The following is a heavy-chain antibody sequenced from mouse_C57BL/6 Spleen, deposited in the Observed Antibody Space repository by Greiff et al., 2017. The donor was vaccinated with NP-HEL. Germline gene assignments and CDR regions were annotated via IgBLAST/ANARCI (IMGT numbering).Heavy chain of an antibody. CDR2: IDPSDSYT. CDR3: ARRRYEGFAY. V-gene: IGHV1-69*01. D-gene: IGHD2-3*01. Sequence: QVQLQQPGAELVMPGASVKLSCKASGYTFTSYWMHWVKQRPGQGLEWIGEIDPSDSYTNYNQKFKGKSTLTVDKSSSTAYMQLSSLTSEDSAVYYCARRRYEGFAYWGEGNLVTVSA. J-gene: IGHJ3*01. CDR1: GYTFTSYW.